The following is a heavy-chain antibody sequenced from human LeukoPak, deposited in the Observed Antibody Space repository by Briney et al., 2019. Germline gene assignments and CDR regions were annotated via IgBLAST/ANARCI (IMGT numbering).Heavy chain of an antibody. Sequence: GGPLKISCKGSGYSFITYWIGWVRQMPGKGREGMGIIYPGDSDTRYSPSFQGQVTISAHKSISTAYLQWTSLKASDTATYYCARQLSEYSRSGSPFDYWGQGSLVTVST. J-gene: IGHJ4*02. CDR3: ARQLSEYSRSGSPFDY. V-gene: IGHV5-51*01. D-gene: IGHD3-10*01. CDR2: IYPGDSDT. CDR1: GYSFITYW.